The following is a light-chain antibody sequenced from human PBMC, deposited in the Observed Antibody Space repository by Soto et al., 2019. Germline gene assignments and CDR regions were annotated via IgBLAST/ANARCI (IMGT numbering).Light chain of an antibody. CDR3: QQRSNWPSLT. CDR1: QSVSSY. V-gene: IGKV3-11*01. J-gene: IGKJ4*01. Sequence: EIVLTXSXXXXXLSPGERATXSCRASQSVSSYLAWYQQKPGQAPRLLIYDASNRATGIPARFSGSGSGTDFTLTISSLEPEDFAVYYCQQRSNWPSLTFGGGTKVEIK. CDR2: DAS.